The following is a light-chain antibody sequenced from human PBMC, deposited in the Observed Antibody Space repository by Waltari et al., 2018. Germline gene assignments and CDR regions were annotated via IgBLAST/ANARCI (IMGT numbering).Light chain of an antibody. J-gene: IGLJ1*01. CDR3: QSYDSGLSGYV. CDR2: DNS. Sequence: QSVLTQPPSVSGAPGQRVTISCTGSSSNIGAGYDVHWYQQLPGTAPTLLIYDNSSRPSGVPDRFAGSKSDTSPSLAITVLQAEDEADYYCQSYDSGLSGYVFGTGTKVTVL. V-gene: IGLV1-40*01. CDR1: SSNIGAGYD.